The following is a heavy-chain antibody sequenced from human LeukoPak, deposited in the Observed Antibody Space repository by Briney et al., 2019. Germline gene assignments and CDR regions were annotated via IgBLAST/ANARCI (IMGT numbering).Heavy chain of an antibody. Sequence: PGGSLRLSCAASGFTFNNYGMHWVRQAPGKGLEWVAVVSWNGIVQYYAESVKGRFTISRDNSKNTLYLQMNSLRAEDTAVYYCAKEDKMQWVYAPINYFDYWGQGTLVTVSS. V-gene: IGHV3-30*18. J-gene: IGHJ4*02. CDR3: AKEDKMQWVYAPINYFDY. CDR1: GFTFNNYG. CDR2: VSWNGIVQ. D-gene: IGHD2-8*01.